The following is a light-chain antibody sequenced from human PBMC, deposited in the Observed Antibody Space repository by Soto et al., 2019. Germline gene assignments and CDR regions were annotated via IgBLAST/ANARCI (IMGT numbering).Light chain of an antibody. V-gene: IGKV1-5*03. CDR2: KAA. J-gene: IGKJ1*01. CDR1: DNIVHW. Sequence: DIQMTQSPSTLSASVGDRVAITCRASDNIVHWVAWYQQKPGKAPKLLIYKAANLADEVPSRFAGSGSGKDFTLTITRLQPDDFATYYCQHYNSFSRTFGQGTKVDIK. CDR3: QHYNSFSRT.